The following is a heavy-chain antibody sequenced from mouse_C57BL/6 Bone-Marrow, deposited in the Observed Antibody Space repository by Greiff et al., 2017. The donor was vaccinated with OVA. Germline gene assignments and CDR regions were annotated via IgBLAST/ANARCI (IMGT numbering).Heavy chain of an antibody. CDR3: ARGTGEGYYFDY. CDR2: ISSGGSYT. J-gene: IGHJ2*01. Sequence: EVQLVESGGDLVKPGGSLKLSCAASGFTFSSYGMSWVRQTPDKRLEWVATISSGGSYTYYPDSVKGRFTISRDNAKNTLYLQMSSLKSEDTAMYYCARGTGEGYYFDYWGQGTTLTVSS. CDR1: GFTFSSYG. V-gene: IGHV5-6*01.